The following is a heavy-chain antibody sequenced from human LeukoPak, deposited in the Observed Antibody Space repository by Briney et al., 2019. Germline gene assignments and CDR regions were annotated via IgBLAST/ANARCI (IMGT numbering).Heavy chain of an antibody. CDR2: IIPIFGTA. CDR3: ARDDSSGYHFSY. V-gene: IGHV1-69*05. D-gene: IGHD3-22*01. CDR1: GGTFSSYA. J-gene: IGHJ4*02. Sequence: SVKVSCKASGGTFSSYAISWVRQAPGQGLEWMGGIIPIFGTANYAQKFQGRVTMTRDTSTSTVYMELSSLRSEDTAVYYCARDDSSGYHFSYWGQGTLVTVSS.